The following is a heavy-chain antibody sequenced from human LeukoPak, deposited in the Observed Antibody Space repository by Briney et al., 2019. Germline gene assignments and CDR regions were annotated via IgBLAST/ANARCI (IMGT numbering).Heavy chain of an antibody. J-gene: IGHJ6*02. V-gene: IGHV3-30*18. Sequence: PGGSLRLSCAASGFTFSSYGMHWVRQAPGKGLEWVAVISYDGSNKYYADSVKGRFTISRDNSKNTLYLQMNSLRAEDTAVYYCAKGRTPRPLYYYYYGMDVWGQGTTVTVSS. CDR3: AKGRTPRPLYYYYYGMDV. CDR2: ISYDGSNK. CDR1: GFTFSSYG.